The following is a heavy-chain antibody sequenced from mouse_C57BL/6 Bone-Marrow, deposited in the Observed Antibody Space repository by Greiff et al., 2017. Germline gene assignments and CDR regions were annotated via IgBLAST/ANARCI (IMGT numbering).Heavy chain of an antibody. J-gene: IGHJ3*01. Sequence: EVQRVESGGGLVKPGGSLKLSCAASGFTFSSYAMSWVRQTPEKRLEWVATISDGGSYTYYPDNVKGRFTISRDNAKNNLYLQMSHLQSEDTAMYYYAGVMGAWFAYWGQGTLVTVSA. D-gene: IGHD2-3*01. CDR3: AGVMGAWFAY. V-gene: IGHV5-4*01. CDR2: ISDGGSYT. CDR1: GFTFSSYA.